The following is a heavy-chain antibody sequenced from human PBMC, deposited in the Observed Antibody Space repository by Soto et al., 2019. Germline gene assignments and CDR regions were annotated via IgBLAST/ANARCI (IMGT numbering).Heavy chain of an antibody. Sequence: SETLSLTCTVSGGSISSGGYYWSWIRQHPGKGLEWIGYIYYSGRTYYNTSLKSRVTISVDTSKNQFSLKLSSVTAADTAVYYCARASNYYDSSGYYYYFDYWGQGTLVTVSS. J-gene: IGHJ4*02. V-gene: IGHV4-31*03. D-gene: IGHD3-22*01. CDR2: IYYSGRT. CDR1: GGSISSGGYY. CDR3: ARASNYYDSSGYYYYFDY.